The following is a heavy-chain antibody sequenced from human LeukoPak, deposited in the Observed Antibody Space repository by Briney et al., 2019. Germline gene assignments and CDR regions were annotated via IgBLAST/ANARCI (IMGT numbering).Heavy chain of an antibody. CDR3: AKAHYDSSGYYYAFDY. CDR1: GFTFSSYA. J-gene: IGHJ4*02. D-gene: IGHD3-22*01. V-gene: IGHV3-23*01. CDR2: ISGSAGST. Sequence: GGSLRLSCAASGFTFSSYAMSWVRQAPGKGLEWVSAISGSAGSTYYADSVKGRFTISRDNSKNTLYLQMNSLRAEDTAVYYCAKAHYDSSGYYYAFDYWGQGTLVTVSS.